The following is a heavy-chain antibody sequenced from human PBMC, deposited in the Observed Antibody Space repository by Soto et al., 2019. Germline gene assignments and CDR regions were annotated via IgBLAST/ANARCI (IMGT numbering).Heavy chain of an antibody. CDR3: AVSIGARYFDY. CDR2: IYYSGST. CDR1: GGSISSSSYY. D-gene: IGHD6-6*01. J-gene: IGHJ4*02. Sequence: SETLSLTCTVSGGSISSSSYYWGWIRQPPGKGLEWIGSIYYSGSTYYNPSLKSRVTISVDTSKNQFSLKLSSVTAADTAVYYCAVSIGARYFDYWGQGTLVTV. V-gene: IGHV4-39*07.